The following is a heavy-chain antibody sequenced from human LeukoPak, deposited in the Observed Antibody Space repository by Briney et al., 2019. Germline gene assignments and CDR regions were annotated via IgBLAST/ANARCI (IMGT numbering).Heavy chain of an antibody. J-gene: IGHJ4*02. Sequence: SVKVSCKASGGTFSSYTISWVRQAPVQGLEWMGRIIPILGIANYAQKFQGRVTITADKSTSTAYMELSSLRSEDTAVYYCATLLNCSSTSCSNWGQGTLVTVSS. CDR3: ATLLNCSSTSCSN. CDR2: IIPILGIA. V-gene: IGHV1-69*02. CDR1: GGTFSSYT. D-gene: IGHD2-2*01.